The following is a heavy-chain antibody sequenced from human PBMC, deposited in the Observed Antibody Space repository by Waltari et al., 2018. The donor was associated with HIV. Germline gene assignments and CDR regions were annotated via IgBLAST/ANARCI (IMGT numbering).Heavy chain of an antibody. CDR2: ISWNGGGI. V-gene: IGHV3-9*01. J-gene: IGHJ5*02. Sequence: EVQRVESGGAWVWPGRSRELPCAPFGFTFVYFALNWLRQVPGKGLEWVSGISWNGGGIGYADSVKGRFTISRDNAKNSLYLQMNSLRAEDTAMYYCAKDRSGNYYNPWFDPWGQGTLVTVSS. CDR1: GFTFVYFA. D-gene: IGHD3-10*01. CDR3: AKDRSGNYYNPWFDP.